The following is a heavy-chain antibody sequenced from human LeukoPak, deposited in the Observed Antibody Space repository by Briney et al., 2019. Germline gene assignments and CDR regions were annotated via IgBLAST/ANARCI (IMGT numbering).Heavy chain of an antibody. D-gene: IGHD1-26*01. Sequence: PGGSLRLSCAASGFTFSAYWMHWVRQAPGKGRVWFSRINTDGSSTTDADSVKGRFTISRDNAKNTLYLEMNSLRGDDTAVYYCARGGVSGSYDFWGQGTLVSVSS. CDR1: GFTFSAYW. CDR2: INTDGSST. J-gene: IGHJ4*02. CDR3: ARGGVSGSYDF. V-gene: IGHV3-74*03.